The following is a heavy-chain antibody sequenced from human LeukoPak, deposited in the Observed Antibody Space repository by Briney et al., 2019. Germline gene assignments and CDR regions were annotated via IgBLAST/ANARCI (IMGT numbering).Heavy chain of an antibody. D-gene: IGHD3-10*01. CDR2: IRPDGRET. V-gene: IGHV3-74*01. Sequence: GGSLRLSCAASGFTFTNHWMHWVRQAPGKGLVWVSRIRPDGRETNHADSVKGRFTISRDNAKNTLYLQMNSLRAEDTAVYYCARDQGLWFGELGSWDYWGQGTLVTVSS. J-gene: IGHJ4*02. CDR3: ARDQGLWFGELGSWDY. CDR1: GFTFTNHW.